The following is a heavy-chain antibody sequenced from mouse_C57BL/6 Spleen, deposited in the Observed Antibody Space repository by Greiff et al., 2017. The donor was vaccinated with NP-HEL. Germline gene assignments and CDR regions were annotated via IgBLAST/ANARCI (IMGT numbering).Heavy chain of an antibody. D-gene: IGHD1-1*01. V-gene: IGHV1-80*01. CDR3: ARYHYGSSYFDY. CDR1: GYAFSSYW. CDR2: IYPGDGDT. Sequence: QVQLQQSGAELVKPGASVKISCKASGYAFSSYWMNWVKQRPGKGLEWIGQIYPGDGDTNYNGKFKGKATLTADKSSSTAYMQLSILTSEDSAVYFCARYHYGSSYFDYWGQGTTLTVSS. J-gene: IGHJ2*01.